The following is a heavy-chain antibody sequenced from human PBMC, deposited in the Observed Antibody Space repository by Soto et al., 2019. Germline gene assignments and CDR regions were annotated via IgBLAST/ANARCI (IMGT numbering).Heavy chain of an antibody. Sequence: ASVKVSCTASGYTFTSYGISWVRQAPGQGLEWMGWISAYNGNTNYAQKLQGRVTMTTDTSTSTAYMELRSLRSDDTAVYYCAREGIVVVPAAWTQNWFDPWGQGTLVTVSS. V-gene: IGHV1-18*01. CDR2: ISAYNGNT. CDR1: GYTFTSYG. CDR3: AREGIVVVPAAWTQNWFDP. D-gene: IGHD2-2*01. J-gene: IGHJ5*02.